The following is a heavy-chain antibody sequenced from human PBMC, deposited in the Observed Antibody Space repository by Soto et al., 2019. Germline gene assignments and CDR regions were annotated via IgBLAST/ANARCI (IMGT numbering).Heavy chain of an antibody. CDR1: GGTFSTYG. CDR2: IIPMFGTT. CDR3: ARDLDPWYGGNSLPLDY. V-gene: IGHV1-69*13. D-gene: IGHD2-21*02. Sequence: ASVKVSCKASGGTFSTYGINWVRQAPGQGLEWMGGIIPMFGTTNYAQKFQGRVTITADESTSTAYMELSSLRSEDTAVYYCARDLDPWYGGNSLPLDYWGQGTLVTVSS. J-gene: IGHJ4*02.